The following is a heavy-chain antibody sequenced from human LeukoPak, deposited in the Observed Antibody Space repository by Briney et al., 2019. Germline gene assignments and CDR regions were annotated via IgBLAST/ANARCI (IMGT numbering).Heavy chain of an antibody. Sequence: PGGSLRLSCAASGFNFNTYWMSWVRQAPGKGLEWVSYISSSGSTIYYADSVKGRFTISRDNAKNSLYLQMNSLRAEDTAVYYCARDSEQQLVLATIDYWGQGTLVTVSS. CDR3: ARDSEQQLVLATIDY. J-gene: IGHJ4*02. CDR1: GFNFNTYW. D-gene: IGHD6-13*01. CDR2: ISSSGSTI. V-gene: IGHV3-48*04.